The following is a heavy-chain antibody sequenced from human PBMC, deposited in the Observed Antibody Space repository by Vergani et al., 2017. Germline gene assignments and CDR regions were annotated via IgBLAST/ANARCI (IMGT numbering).Heavy chain of an antibody. Sequence: EVQLVESGGGLVQPGGSLRLSCAASGFTFSSYSMNWVRQAPGKGLEWVSYISSSSSTIYYADSVKGRFTISRDNAKNSLYLQMKSLRAEDTAVYYCARDRGYSGYVYWGQGTLVTVSS. D-gene: IGHD5-12*01. CDR1: GFTFSSYS. V-gene: IGHV3-48*01. CDR3: ARDRGYSGYVY. J-gene: IGHJ4*02. CDR2: ISSSSSTI.